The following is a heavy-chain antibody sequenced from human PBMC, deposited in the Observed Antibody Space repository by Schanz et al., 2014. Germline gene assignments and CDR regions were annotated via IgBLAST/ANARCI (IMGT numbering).Heavy chain of an antibody. D-gene: IGHD3-10*01. CDR3: ARVEVSMVQGLIPSYYFDS. CDR2: ISPNGVTI. J-gene: IGHJ4*02. Sequence: EVQLVESGGGLIQPGGSLRLSCAASGFTFSSYNMNWVRQAPGKGLEWVAHISPNGVTIYYADSVKGRFTISRDDAKNSLYLQMNSLSAEDTAVYYSARVEVSMVQGLIPSYYFDSWGQGTPVTVSS. V-gene: IGHV3-48*01. CDR1: GFTFSSYN.